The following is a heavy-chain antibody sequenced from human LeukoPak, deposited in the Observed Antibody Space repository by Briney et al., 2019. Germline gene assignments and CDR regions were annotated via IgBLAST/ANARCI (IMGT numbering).Heavy chain of an antibody. CDR1: GGSFSGYY. CDR3: ARRRDSSGWRTGKYYFDY. Sequence: SETLSLTRAVYGGSFSGYYWSWIRQPPGKGLEWIGEINHSGSTNHNPSLKSRVTISVDTSKNQFSLKLSSVTAADTAVYYCARRRDSSGWRTGKYYFDYWGQGTLVTVSS. J-gene: IGHJ4*02. V-gene: IGHV4-34*01. CDR2: INHSGST. D-gene: IGHD6-19*01.